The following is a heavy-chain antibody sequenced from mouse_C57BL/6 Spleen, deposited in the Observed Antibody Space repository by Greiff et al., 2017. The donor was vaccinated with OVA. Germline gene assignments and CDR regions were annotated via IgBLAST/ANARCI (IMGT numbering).Heavy chain of an antibody. D-gene: IGHD1-1*01. CDR3: ARLSYGSSYFDY. CDR1: GYAFSSYW. J-gene: IGHJ2*01. V-gene: IGHV1-80*01. CDR2: IYPGDGDT. Sequence: QVQLQQSGAELVKPGASVKISCKASGYAFSSYWLNWVKQRPGKGLEWIGQIYPGDGDTNYNGKFKGKATLTADKSSSTAYMQLSSLTSEDSAVYFCARLSYGSSYFDYWGQGTTLTVSS.